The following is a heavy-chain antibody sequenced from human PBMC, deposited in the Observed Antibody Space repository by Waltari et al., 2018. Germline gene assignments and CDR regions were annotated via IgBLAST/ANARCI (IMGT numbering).Heavy chain of an antibody. CDR1: GATISSDSFY. D-gene: IGHD3-10*01. CDR3: ARGLYGLWFEELYYFDY. CDR2: IYDTDKT. J-gene: IGHJ4*02. Sequence: QVQLQESGPGLVKPSETLALTCTVSGATISSDSFYWGWIRQTPGKGLEWIGGIYDTDKTYYSPSLGSRVTISVDTSSTQFSLKLTSMTAADTAIYYCARGLYGLWFEELYYFDYWGQGIRVTVSS. V-gene: IGHV4-39*07.